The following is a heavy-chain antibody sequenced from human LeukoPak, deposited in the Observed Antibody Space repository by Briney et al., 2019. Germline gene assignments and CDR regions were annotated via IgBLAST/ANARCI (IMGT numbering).Heavy chain of an antibody. CDR3: AGAGYLNWFDP. Sequence: PSETLSLTCTVSGDSISSYYWSWIRQPPGKGLEWIGYIYYSGSTNYNPSLKSRVTISVDTSKNQFSLKLSSVTAADTAVYYCAGAGYLNWFDPWGQGTLVTVSS. CDR1: GDSISSYY. V-gene: IGHV4-59*08. D-gene: IGHD6-25*01. J-gene: IGHJ5*02. CDR2: IYYSGST.